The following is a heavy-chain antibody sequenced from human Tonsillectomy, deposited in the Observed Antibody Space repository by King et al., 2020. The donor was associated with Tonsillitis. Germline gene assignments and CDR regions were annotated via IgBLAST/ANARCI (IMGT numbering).Heavy chain of an antibody. Sequence: VQLVESGGGLVQPGGSLRLSCAASGFTFSSYSMNWVRQAPGKGLECISYINNSSGTIYYADSVKGRFTISRDNAKTSLYLQMNSLRDEVTAIYYCARDTDFWSGYYPLHVWGQGTTVTVS. V-gene: IGHV3-48*02. CDR1: GFTFSSYS. CDR2: INNSSGTI. J-gene: IGHJ6*02. CDR3: ARDTDFWSGYYPLHV. D-gene: IGHD3-3*01.